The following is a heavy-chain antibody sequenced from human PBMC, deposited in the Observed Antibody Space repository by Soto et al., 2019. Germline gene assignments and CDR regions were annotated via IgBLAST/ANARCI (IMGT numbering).Heavy chain of an antibody. V-gene: IGHV3-53*02. J-gene: IGHJ6*02. CDR3: ARPAPYYAIDV. Sequence: EEQLVETGGGLSQPGGSLRQSCAASGFSVSINYMSWVRQAPGQGLEWVSLIRSGGDTDYADSVRGRFTISRDNSKNTVFLQMNSLRAEDTAIYYGARPAPYYAIDVWGQGTTVIVSS. CDR2: IRSGGDT. CDR1: GFSVSINY.